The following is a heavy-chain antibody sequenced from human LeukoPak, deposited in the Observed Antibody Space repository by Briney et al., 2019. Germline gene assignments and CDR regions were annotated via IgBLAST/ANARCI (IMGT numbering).Heavy chain of an antibody. D-gene: IGHD1-26*01. CDR3: ANGALGGATRAFDY. V-gene: IGHV3-30*02. J-gene: IGHJ4*02. CDR1: GFTFSSYG. Sequence: GGSLRLSCAASGFTFSSYGMHWVRQAPGKGLEWVAFIRYDGSNKYYADSVKGRFTISRDNSKTTLYLQMNSLRAEDTAVYYCANGALGGATRAFDYWGQGTLVTVSS. CDR2: IRYDGSNK.